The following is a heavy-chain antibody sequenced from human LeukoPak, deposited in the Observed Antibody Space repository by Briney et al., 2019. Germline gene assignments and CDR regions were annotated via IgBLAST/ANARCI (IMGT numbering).Heavy chain of an antibody. Sequence: SETLSLTCAVYGGSFSGYYWSWIRQPPGKGLEWIGEINHSGSTNYNPSLKSRVTISVDTSKNQFSLQLSSVTAADSAVYYCATGARGPFYYYYMDVWGKGTTVTVSS. CDR1: GGSFSGYY. V-gene: IGHV4-34*01. D-gene: IGHD7-27*01. J-gene: IGHJ6*03. CDR3: ATGARGPFYYYYMDV. CDR2: INHSGST.